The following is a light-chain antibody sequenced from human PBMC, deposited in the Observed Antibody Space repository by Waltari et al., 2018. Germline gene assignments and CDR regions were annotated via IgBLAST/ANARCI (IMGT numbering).Light chain of an antibody. CDR2: MGS. V-gene: IGKV2-28*01. Sequence: DVVMTQSPLSLPVTPGEPASISCRSSQSLLASNGDNYLNWYLQTPGQSPQVLMYMGSYRASGVPDRFSGSGSGTDFTLKVSRVEAEDVGVYYCMQAAHAPITFGQGTRLELK. J-gene: IGKJ5*01. CDR1: QSLLASNGDNY. CDR3: MQAAHAPIT.